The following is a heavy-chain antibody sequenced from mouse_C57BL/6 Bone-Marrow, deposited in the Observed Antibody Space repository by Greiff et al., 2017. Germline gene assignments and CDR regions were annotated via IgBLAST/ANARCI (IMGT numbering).Heavy chain of an antibody. CDR2: IHPNSGST. CDR1: GYTFTSYW. J-gene: IGHJ3*01. D-gene: IGHD2-1*01. V-gene: IGHV1-64*01. Sequence: VQLQQPGAELVKPGASVKLSCKASGYTFTSYWMHWVKQRPGQGLEWIGMIHPNSGSTNYNEKFKSKATLTVDKSSSTAYMQLSSLTSEDSAVYYCARYPYGNYGAWFAYWGQGTQVTVSA. CDR3: ARYPYGNYGAWFAY.